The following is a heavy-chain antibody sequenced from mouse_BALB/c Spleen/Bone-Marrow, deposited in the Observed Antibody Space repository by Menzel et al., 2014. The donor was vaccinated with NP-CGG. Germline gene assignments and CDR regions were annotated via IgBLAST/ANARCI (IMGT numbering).Heavy chain of an antibody. CDR3: ARLGNYGWFAY. D-gene: IGHD2-1*01. Sequence: EVHLVESGGGLVQPGGSLKLSCAASGFDSSRYWMSWVRQAPGKGLEWIGEINPDSSTINYTPSLKDKFIISRDNAKNTLYLQMSKVRSEDTALYYCARLGNYGWFAYWGQGTLVTVSA. V-gene: IGHV4-1*02. CDR2: INPDSSTI. J-gene: IGHJ3*01. CDR1: GFDSSRYW.